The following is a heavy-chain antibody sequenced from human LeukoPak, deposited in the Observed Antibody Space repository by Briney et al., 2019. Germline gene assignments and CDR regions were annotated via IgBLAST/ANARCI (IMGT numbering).Heavy chain of an antibody. CDR3: TRDPGYSTSSISF. D-gene: IGHD5-18*01. J-gene: IGHJ4*02. Sequence: GGSLRLSCAASGFALSGYSINWVRQAPGKGLEWVSFIDRSNSDIYYADSVKGRFTISRDNARESVFLQLNRLRAEDTAVYYCTRDPGYSTSSISFWGQGTLVTVSS. V-gene: IGHV3-21*01. CDR1: GFALSGYS. CDR2: IDRSNSDI.